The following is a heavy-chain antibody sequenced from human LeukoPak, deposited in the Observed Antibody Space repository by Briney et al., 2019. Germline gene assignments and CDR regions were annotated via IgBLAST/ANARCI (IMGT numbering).Heavy chain of an antibody. CDR2: TYYRSKWYN. Sequence: SQTLSLTCALSGDTVSSNSAAWNWIRQSPSRGLEWLGRTYYRSKWYNDYAVSVKSRITINPDTSKNQFSLQLNSVTPEDTAVYYCARAGGDCWYFDYWGQGTLVTVSS. CDR3: ARAGGDCWYFDY. V-gene: IGHV6-1*01. CDR1: GDTVSSNSAA. J-gene: IGHJ4*02. D-gene: IGHD2-21*02.